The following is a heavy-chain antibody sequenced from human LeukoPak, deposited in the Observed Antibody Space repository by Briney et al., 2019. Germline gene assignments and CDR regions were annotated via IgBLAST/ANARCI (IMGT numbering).Heavy chain of an antibody. V-gene: IGHV4-4*07. CDR2: IYTSGST. Sequence: PSETLSLTCTVSGGPISSYYWSWIRQPAGKGLEWIGCIYTSGSTNYNPSLKSRVTMSVDTSKNQFSLKLSSVTAADTAVYYCARVDDSSGYYLRDWYFDLWGRGTLVTVSS. D-gene: IGHD3-22*01. J-gene: IGHJ2*01. CDR3: ARVDDSSGYYLRDWYFDL. CDR1: GGPISSYY.